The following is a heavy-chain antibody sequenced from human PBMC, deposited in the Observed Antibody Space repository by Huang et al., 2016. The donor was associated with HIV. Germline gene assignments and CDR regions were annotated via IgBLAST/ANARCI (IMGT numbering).Heavy chain of an antibody. Sequence: EVKLGESGGGLFRRGGPLGLTCAASGLPFGGYWGSWGRQAPGEGLEWVAKTKQDGSEKYDVDFVKGRFTIARDNVKNALYLQMYSLRVEDTAIYYCARGGAPYYDFWSGGHHYGMDVWGQGTTVTVSS. D-gene: IGHD3-3*01. V-gene: IGHV3-7*04. CDR1: GLPFGGYW. J-gene: IGHJ6*02. CDR2: TKQDGSEK. CDR3: ARGGAPYYDFWSGGHHYGMDV.